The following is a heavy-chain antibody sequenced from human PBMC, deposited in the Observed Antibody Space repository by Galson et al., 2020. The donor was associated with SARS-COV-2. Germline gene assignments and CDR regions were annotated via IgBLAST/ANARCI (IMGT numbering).Heavy chain of an antibody. J-gene: IGHJ1*01. CDR1: GFTFSSYG. V-gene: IGHV3-30*18. Sequence: GGSLRLSCAASGFTFSSYGMHWVRQAPGKGLEWVALISYDGSNQYYGDSVKGRLTISRDNSKNTVYLQMNSLTTEDTAIYYCAKDLDSGNYPEYLQHWGQGTLVTVSS. CDR3: AKDLDSGNYPEYLQH. CDR2: ISYDGSNQ. D-gene: IGHD1-26*01.